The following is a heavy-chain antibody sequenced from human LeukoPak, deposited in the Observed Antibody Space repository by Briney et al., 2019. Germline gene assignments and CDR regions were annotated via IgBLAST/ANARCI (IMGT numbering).Heavy chain of an antibody. CDR3: ARGLMPHHDAFDT. Sequence: SETLSLTCTVSGGSVTDYNWGWIRQAPGKGLEWIGYIYNSATPSYNPSLRSRVTMSVATSQSQFSLKLSSMPAADTAVYYCARGLMPHHDAFDTWGQGTMVTVSS. J-gene: IGHJ3*02. CDR2: IYNSATP. D-gene: IGHD2-2*01. CDR1: GGSVTDYN. V-gene: IGHV4-59*02.